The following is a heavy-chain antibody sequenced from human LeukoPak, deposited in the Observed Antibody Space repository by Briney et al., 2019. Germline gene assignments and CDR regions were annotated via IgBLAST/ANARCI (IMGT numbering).Heavy chain of an antibody. V-gene: IGHV3-20*04. CDR3: ARDLSSSWYSLGY. D-gene: IGHD6-13*01. Sequence: GGSLRLSCAASGLTVGDYGMSWVRQAPGKGLEWVSGINWSGESTGYADSVKGRFTISRDNAENALYLQMNSLRAEDTALYYCARDLSSSWYSLGYWGGGTLVTVSS. J-gene: IGHJ4*02. CDR1: GLTVGDYG. CDR2: INWSGEST.